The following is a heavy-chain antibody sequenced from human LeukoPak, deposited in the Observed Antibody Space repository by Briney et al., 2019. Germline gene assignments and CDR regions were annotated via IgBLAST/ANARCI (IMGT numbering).Heavy chain of an antibody. V-gene: IGHV4-59*01. D-gene: IGHD2/OR15-2a*01. CDR3: ATGRLVISSDYYGLDV. CDR1: GGSISSYF. Sequence: SETLSLTCTVSGGSISSYFWSWIRQPPGKGLEWIGYIYYTGSTSYNPSLRSRVTISADTSKSHFSLRLTSVAAADTAVYYCATGRLVISSDYYGLDVWGQGTTVTVSS. J-gene: IGHJ6*02. CDR2: IYYTGST.